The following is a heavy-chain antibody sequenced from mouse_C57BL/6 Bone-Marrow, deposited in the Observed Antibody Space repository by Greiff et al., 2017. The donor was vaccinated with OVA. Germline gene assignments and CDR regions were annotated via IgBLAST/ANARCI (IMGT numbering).Heavy chain of an antibody. D-gene: IGHD1-1*01. CDR3: TKNYYGSRDYAMDY. V-gene: IGHV5-9-1*02. CDR2: ISSGGDYI. J-gene: IGHJ4*01. Sequence: EVQLMESGEGLVKPGGSLKLSCAASGFTFSSYAMSWVRQTPEKRLEWVAYISSGGDYIYYADTVKGRFTISRDNARNTLYLQMSSLKSEDTAMYYCTKNYYGSRDYAMDYWGQGTSVTVSS. CDR1: GFTFSSYA.